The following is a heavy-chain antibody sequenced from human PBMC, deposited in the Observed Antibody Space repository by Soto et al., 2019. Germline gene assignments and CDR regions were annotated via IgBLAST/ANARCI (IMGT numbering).Heavy chain of an antibody. D-gene: IGHD6-13*01. CDR2: IIPILGIA. Sequence: GASVKVSCKASGYTFTSYGISWVRQAPGQGLEWMGRIIPILGIANYAQKFQGRVTITADKSTSTAYMELSSLRSEDTAVYYCVKTAYSSSWQTQTPFDYWGQGTLVTVSS. V-gene: IGHV1-69*04. CDR1: GYTFTSYG. J-gene: IGHJ4*02. CDR3: VKTAYSSSWQTQTPFDY.